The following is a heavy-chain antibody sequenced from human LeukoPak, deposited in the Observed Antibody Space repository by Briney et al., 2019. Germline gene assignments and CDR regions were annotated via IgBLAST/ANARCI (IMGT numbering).Heavy chain of an antibody. D-gene: IGHD3-10*01. CDR3: AREKKPYYYGSGSYRYYFDY. V-gene: IGHV4-59*01. J-gene: IGHJ4*02. CDR2: IFYSGST. Sequence: SETLSLTCTVSGGSISSYYWSWIRQPPGKGLEWIGYIFYSGSTNYNPSLKSRVTISVDTSKNQFSLKLSSVTAADTAVYYCAREKKPYYYGSGSYRYYFDYWGQGTLVTVSS. CDR1: GGSISSYY.